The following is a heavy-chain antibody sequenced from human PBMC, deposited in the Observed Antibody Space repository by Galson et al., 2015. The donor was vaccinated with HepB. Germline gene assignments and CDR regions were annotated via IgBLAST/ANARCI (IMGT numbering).Heavy chain of an antibody. V-gene: IGHV2-5*02. CDR1: GSSLSTSGVG. CDR2: IYWDDDK. CDR3: AHILGESWYFDL. J-gene: IGHJ2*01. Sequence: PALVKPTQTLTLTCTFSGSSLSTSGVGVGWIRQPPGKALEWLALIYWDDDKRYSPSLKSRLTITKDTSKNQVVLTMTNMDPVDTATYCCAHILGESWYFDLWGRGTLVTVPS. D-gene: IGHD3-10*01.